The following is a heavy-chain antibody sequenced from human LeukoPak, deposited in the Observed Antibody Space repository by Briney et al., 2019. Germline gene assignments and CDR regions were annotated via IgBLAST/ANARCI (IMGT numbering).Heavy chain of an antibody. CDR1: GITFSSYA. D-gene: IGHD3-3*01. J-gene: IGHJ4*02. V-gene: IGHV3-23*01. CDR2: ITGSGDNT. CDR3: AKGDGFWVEDY. Sequence: PGGSLRLSCAASGITFSSYAMSWVRQAPGKGLEWVSAITGSGDNTYYADSVKGRFTISRDNSKNTLYLQMNSLRAEDTAIYYCAKGDGFWVEDYWGQGTLVTVSS.